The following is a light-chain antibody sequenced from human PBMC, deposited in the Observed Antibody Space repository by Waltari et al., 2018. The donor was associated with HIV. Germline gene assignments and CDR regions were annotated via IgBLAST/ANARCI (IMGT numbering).Light chain of an antibody. V-gene: IGLV2-8*01. J-gene: IGLJ1*01. CDR1: SMDLLPLHY. CDR2: EVT. Sequence: QSAPTQPPPASRSPGQSVTPSCTGTSMDLLPLHYVPWYQQYPSKAPIRIICEVTKRPSGVPDRFSGSKSGDTASLTVSGLQAEDEADYYCSSYAGSDNPYVFGSGTKVTVL. CDR3: SSYAGSDNPYV.